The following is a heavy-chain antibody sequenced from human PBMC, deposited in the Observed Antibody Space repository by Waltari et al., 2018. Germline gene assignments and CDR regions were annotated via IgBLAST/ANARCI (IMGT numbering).Heavy chain of an antibody. Sequence: VQLVESGGGVVQPGRSLRLSCAASGFDFRNFCMIWARQAPGKGREWGANIKKDGSEIHYVDSVKGRLTISRDNAKKSVYLQMNSLRVEDTAVYFCVRVGEENSNSQYRWFDAWGQGSLVTVSS. CDR3: VRVGEENSNSQYRWFDA. V-gene: IGHV3-7*01. D-gene: IGHD3-16*02. CDR1: GFDFRNFC. J-gene: IGHJ5*02. CDR2: IKKDGSEI.